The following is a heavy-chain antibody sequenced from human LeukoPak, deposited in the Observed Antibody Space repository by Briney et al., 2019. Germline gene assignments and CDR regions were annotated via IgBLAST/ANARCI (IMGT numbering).Heavy chain of an antibody. CDR2: VYYSGST. CDR1: GGSISSHH. J-gene: IGHJ4*02. D-gene: IGHD4-17*01. CDR3: ARDFHYGDYGRTYYFDY. V-gene: IGHV4-59*11. Sequence: SETLSLTCTVSGGSISSHHWSWMRQPPGKGLEWIGYVYYSGSTNYNPSLKSRVTISVDTSKNQFSLKLSSVTAADTAVYYCARDFHYGDYGRTYYFDYWGQGTLVTVSS.